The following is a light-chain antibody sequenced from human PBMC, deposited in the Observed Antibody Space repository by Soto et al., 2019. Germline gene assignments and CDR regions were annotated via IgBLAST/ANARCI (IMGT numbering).Light chain of an antibody. Sequence: QSVLTQPPSVSGAPGQTVTISCTGSSSNIGATYNAHWYQHLPGTAPKLLIYDNTNRPSGVPDRFSGSKSGTSASLAITGLQADDEADYYCQSYDSSLRGVVFGGGTMLTVL. CDR3: QSYDSSLRGVV. CDR2: DNT. CDR1: SSNIGATYN. V-gene: IGLV1-40*01. J-gene: IGLJ2*01.